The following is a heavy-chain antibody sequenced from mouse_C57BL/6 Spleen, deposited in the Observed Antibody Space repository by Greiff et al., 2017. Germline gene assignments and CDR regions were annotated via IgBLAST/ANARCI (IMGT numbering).Heavy chain of an antibody. V-gene: IGHV5-4*01. CDR1: GFTFSSYA. J-gene: IGHJ4*01. Sequence: EVQGVESGGGLVKPGGSLNLSCAASGFTFSSYAMSWVRQTPEKRLEWVATISDGGSYTYYPDNVKGRFTISRDNAKNNLYLQMSHLKSEDTAMYYCASDGYWDQGTSVTVSS. CDR3: ASDGY. CDR2: ISDGGSYT.